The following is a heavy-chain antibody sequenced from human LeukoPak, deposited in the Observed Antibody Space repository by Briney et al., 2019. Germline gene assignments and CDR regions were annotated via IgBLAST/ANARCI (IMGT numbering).Heavy chain of an antibody. J-gene: IGHJ6*03. CDR3: ARAGTVTTVLTDYYYMDV. V-gene: IGHV1-69*06. D-gene: IGHD4-11*01. Sequence: SVKVSCKASGGTFRSYAISWVRQTPGQGLEWMGGIIPIFGTANYAQKFQGRVTITADKSTSTAYMELSSLRSEDTAVYYCARAGTVTTVLTDYYYMDVWGKGTTVTVSS. CDR2: IIPIFGTA. CDR1: GGTFRSYA.